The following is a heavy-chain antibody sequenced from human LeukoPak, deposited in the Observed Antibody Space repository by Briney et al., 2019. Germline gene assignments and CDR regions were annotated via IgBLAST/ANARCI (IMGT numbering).Heavy chain of an antibody. J-gene: IGHJ5*02. CDR1: GFTFSSYA. Sequence: GGSLRLSCAASGFTFSSYAMSWVRQAPGKGLEWVSAISGSGGSTYYSDSVKGRFTLSRDNSKNTLYLQMNSLRAEDTAVYYCAKDLTSSSLSGNWFDPWGQGTLATVSS. D-gene: IGHD6-13*01. V-gene: IGHV3-23*01. CDR3: AKDLTSSSLSGNWFDP. CDR2: ISGSGGST.